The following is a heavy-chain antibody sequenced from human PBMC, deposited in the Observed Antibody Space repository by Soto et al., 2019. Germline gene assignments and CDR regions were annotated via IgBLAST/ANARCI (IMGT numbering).Heavy chain of an antibody. CDR3: ARAGYYYGMDV. Sequence: QLQLQESGSGLVKPSETLSLTCAVSGGSISSGGYSWSWIRQPPGKALEWIGYILHSGSTYHNPSLKSRVTISVDTSQNQFSVKMNSVPAADTAVYYCARAGYYYGMDVWGQGPTVTVSS. CDR1: GGSISSGGYS. V-gene: IGHV4-30-2*01. CDR2: ILHSGST. J-gene: IGHJ6*02.